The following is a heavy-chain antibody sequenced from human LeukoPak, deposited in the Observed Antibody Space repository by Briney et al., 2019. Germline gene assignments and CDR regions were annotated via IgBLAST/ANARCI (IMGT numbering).Heavy chain of an antibody. D-gene: IGHD4-23*01. Sequence: GGSLRLSCAASGFTFSSYAMHWVRQAPGKGLEWVAVISYDGSNKYYADSVKGRFTISRDNSKNTLYLQMNSLRAEDTAVYYCARDVHDYGGILAYFDYWGQGTLVTVSS. CDR2: ISYDGSNK. CDR3: ARDVHDYGGILAYFDY. V-gene: IGHV3-30-3*01. J-gene: IGHJ4*02. CDR1: GFTFSSYA.